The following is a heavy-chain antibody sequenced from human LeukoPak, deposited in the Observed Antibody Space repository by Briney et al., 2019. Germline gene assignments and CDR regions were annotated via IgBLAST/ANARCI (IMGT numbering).Heavy chain of an antibody. J-gene: IGHJ5*02. D-gene: IGHD6-13*01. V-gene: IGHV3-33*01. CDR1: GFSYSSYG. CDR2: IWYDGSNK. CDR3: ARVAAGTYWFDP. Sequence: PGGSLRLSCAASGFSYSSYGFHWVRQAPGKGLEWVAIIWYDGSNKYYADSVKGRFTISRDNSKNTLYLQMNSLRAEDTALYYCARVAAGTYWFDPWGQGTLVTVSS.